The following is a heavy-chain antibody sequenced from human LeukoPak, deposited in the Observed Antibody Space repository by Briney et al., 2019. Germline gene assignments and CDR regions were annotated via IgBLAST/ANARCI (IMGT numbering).Heavy chain of an antibody. CDR3: AKDLRICAGDCRDAFDI. D-gene: IGHD2-21*02. CDR2: LCGSGGST. V-gene: IGHV3-23*01. Sequence: GGSLRLSRSACGFSLCNVGMSWVRQATGKSLEWCSGLCGSGGSTYYPDSVKGRFTTSRDNSKNTLYLQMNSLRAEDTAVYYCAKDLRICAGDCRDAFDIWGQGTTVIVSP. J-gene: IGHJ3*02. CDR1: GFSLCNVG.